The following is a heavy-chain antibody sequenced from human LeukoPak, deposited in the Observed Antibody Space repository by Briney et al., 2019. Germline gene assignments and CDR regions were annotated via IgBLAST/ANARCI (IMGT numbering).Heavy chain of an antibody. Sequence: GGSLRLSCAASGFTFSSNGMHWVRQAPGKGLEWVAFIRYDGTNKYYVDSVKGRFTISRDNSKNTLYLQMNSLRAEDTAVYYCAKGYCTGTSCYTGLDYWGQGTLVTVSS. V-gene: IGHV3-30*02. J-gene: IGHJ4*02. D-gene: IGHD2-2*02. CDR1: GFTFSSNG. CDR3: AKGYCTGTSCYTGLDY. CDR2: IRYDGTNK.